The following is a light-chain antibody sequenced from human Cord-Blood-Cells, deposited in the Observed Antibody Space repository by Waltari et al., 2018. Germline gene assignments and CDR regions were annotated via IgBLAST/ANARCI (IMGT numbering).Light chain of an antibody. Sequence: QSPLTHPASVSGPLGQPITFSCPGTSSDVGGYNIVPWYQQHPAKAPKPMIYEVSIRPSGVSNRFSGSKSGNTASLTISGLQAEDEADYYCSSYTSSSTVVFGGGTKLTVL. CDR3: SSYTSSSTVV. CDR1: SSDVGGYNI. J-gene: IGLJ2*01. V-gene: IGLV2-14*01. CDR2: EVS.